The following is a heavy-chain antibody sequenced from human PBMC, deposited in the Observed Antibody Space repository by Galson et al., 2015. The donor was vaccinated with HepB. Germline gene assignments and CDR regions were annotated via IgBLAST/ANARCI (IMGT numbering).Heavy chain of an antibody. V-gene: IGHV1-2*02. D-gene: IGHD2-2*03. CDR2: INPNSGGT. J-gene: IGHJ3*02. Sequence: SVKVSCKASGYTFTGYYMHWVRQAPGQGLEWMGWINPNSGGTNYAQKFQGRVTMTRDTSISTAYMELSRLRSDDTAVYYCARDFVDIVVVPAAQGAFDIWGQGTMVTVSP. CDR1: GYTFTGYY. CDR3: ARDFVDIVVVPAAQGAFDI.